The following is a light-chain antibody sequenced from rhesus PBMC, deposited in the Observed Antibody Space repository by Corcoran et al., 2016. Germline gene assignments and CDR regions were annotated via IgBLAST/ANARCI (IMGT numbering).Light chain of an antibody. CDR2: KAS. J-gene: IGKJ2*01. CDR1: QSISSW. Sequence: DIQMTQSPTSLSASVGDTVTITCRASQSISSWLDWYQQKPGKAPKVLIYKASSLQSGVPSRFSGTGSGTDFTLTISSLQPEDFATYYCLQYSSGPYSFGQGTKVEIK. CDR3: LQYSSGPYS. V-gene: IGKV1-22*01.